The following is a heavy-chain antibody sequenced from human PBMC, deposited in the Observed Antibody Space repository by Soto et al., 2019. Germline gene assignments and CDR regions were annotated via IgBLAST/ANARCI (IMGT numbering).Heavy chain of an antibody. V-gene: IGHV3-64D*06. Sequence: GGSLRLSCSASGFTFSSYAMHWVRQAPGKGLEYVSVVSSNGGSTYYADSVKGRFTLSRDNSKNTLYLQMSSLRAEDTAVYYCASAGYYDNSGLGYWGQGTLVTVSS. CDR2: VSSNGGST. CDR3: ASAGYYDNSGLGY. J-gene: IGHJ4*02. CDR1: GFTFSSYA. D-gene: IGHD3-22*01.